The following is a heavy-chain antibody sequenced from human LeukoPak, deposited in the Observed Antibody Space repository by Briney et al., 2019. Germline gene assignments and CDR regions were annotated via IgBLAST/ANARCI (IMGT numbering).Heavy chain of an antibody. Sequence: SETLSLTCTVSGGSISSGGYYWSWIRQHPGKGLEWIGYIYYSGSTNYNPSLKSRVTISVDTSKNQFSLKLSSVTAADTAVYYCARDDYGDMRFDYWGQGTLVTVSS. V-gene: IGHV4-61*08. CDR3: ARDDYGDMRFDY. J-gene: IGHJ4*02. D-gene: IGHD4-17*01. CDR2: IYYSGST. CDR1: GGSISSGGYY.